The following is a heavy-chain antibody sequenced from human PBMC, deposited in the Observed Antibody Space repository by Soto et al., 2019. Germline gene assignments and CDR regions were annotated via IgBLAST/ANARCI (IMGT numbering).Heavy chain of an antibody. D-gene: IGHD6-19*01. Sequence: PSETLSLTCTVSGGSISSSNYYWGWIRQPPGKGLEWIGYIYYSGSPTYNPSPKSRVTISVDTSKNQFSLKLSSVTAADTAVYYCARDYSSGWYGYWGQGTLVTVSS. J-gene: IGHJ4*02. V-gene: IGHV4-61*05. CDR3: ARDYSSGWYGY. CDR1: GGSISSSNYY. CDR2: IYYSGSP.